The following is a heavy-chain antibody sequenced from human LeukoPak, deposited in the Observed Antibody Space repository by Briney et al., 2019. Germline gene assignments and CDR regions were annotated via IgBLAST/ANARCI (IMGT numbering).Heavy chain of an antibody. J-gene: IGHJ4*02. D-gene: IGHD3-22*01. Sequence: GESLKISCKGSGYIFPHYWIGWVRQMPGKCLEWMGNIYPGDSNTRYSPSFQGQVTISADKSISTAYLQWSSLKASDTAMYYCARFAYGSDYFPGHYWGQGTLVTVSS. CDR3: ARFAYGSDYFPGHY. V-gene: IGHV5-51*01. CDR1: GYIFPHYW. CDR2: IYPGDSNT.